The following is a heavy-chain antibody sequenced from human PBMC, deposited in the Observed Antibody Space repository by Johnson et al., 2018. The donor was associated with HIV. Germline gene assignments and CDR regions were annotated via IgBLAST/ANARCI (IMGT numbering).Heavy chain of an antibody. D-gene: IGHD6-19*01. J-gene: IGHJ3*02. CDR3: AKDRSSGFLDAFDI. V-gene: IGHV3-66*01. CDR1: GITVSSNY. CDR2: IFTAGDV. Sequence: EQLVESGGGLVQPGGSLRLSCSASGITVSSNYMSWVRQAPGKGLEWVSVIFTAGDVYYSDSVKGRFTIPRDNSKNTLYLQMNSLRVEDTAVYYCAKDRSSGFLDAFDIWGQGTTVTVSS.